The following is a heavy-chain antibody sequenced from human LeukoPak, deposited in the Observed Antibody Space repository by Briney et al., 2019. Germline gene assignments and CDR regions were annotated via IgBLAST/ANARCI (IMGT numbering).Heavy chain of an antibody. V-gene: IGHV1-2*02. CDR2: INPNSGGT. Sequence: ASVKVSCKASGYTFTGYYMHWVRQAPGQGLEWMGWINPNSGGTNYAQKFQGRVTMTRDTSISTAYMELSRLRSDDTAVYYCASLYCSSTSCLYDYYYGMDVWGQGTTVTVSS. CDR3: ASLYCSSTSCLYDYYYGMDV. J-gene: IGHJ6*02. D-gene: IGHD2-2*01. CDR1: GYTFTGYY.